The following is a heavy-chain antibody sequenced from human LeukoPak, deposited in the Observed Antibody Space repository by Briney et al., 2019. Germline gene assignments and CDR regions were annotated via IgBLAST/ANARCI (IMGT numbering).Heavy chain of an antibody. CDR2: ISYDGSNK. CDR3: ARDLDSSGWYET. CDR1: GFTFSSYA. J-gene: IGHJ5*02. Sequence: GGSLRLSCAASGFTFSSYAMHWVRQAPGKGLEWVAVISYDGSNKYYADSEKGRFTISRDNSKNTLYLQMNSLRAEDTAVYYCARDLDSSGWYETWGQGTLVTVSS. V-gene: IGHV3-30-3*01. D-gene: IGHD6-19*01.